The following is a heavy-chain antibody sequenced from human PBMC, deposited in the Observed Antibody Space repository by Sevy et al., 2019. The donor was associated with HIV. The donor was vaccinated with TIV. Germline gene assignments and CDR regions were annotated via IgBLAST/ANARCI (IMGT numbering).Heavy chain of an antibody. Sequence: ASVKVSCKASGYTFTSYDINWVRQATGQGLEWMGWMNSNSGNTGYAQKFQGRVTMTRNTSISTAYMELSSLRSEDTAVYYCARYYYDSSGYYDYNGMDVWGQRTTVTISS. D-gene: IGHD3-22*01. CDR1: GYTFTSYD. CDR2: MNSNSGNT. J-gene: IGHJ6*02. CDR3: ARYYYDSSGYYDYNGMDV. V-gene: IGHV1-8*01.